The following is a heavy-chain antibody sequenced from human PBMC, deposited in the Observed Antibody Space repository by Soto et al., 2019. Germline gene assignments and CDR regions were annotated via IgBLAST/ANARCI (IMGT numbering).Heavy chain of an antibody. D-gene: IGHD3-10*01. V-gene: IGHV3-72*01. J-gene: IGHJ4*02. CDR1: GFTFSDHY. Sequence: EVRLVESGGGLVQPGGSLRLSCAASGFTFSDHYMDWVRQAPGKGLEWVGLIRDKANSYTTEYAASVRGRFTISGDESKNSVYLQMNSLKTEDTAVYYCARRPGSGRSVGYWGQGTLVTVSS. CDR2: IRDKANSYTT. CDR3: ARRPGSGRSVGY.